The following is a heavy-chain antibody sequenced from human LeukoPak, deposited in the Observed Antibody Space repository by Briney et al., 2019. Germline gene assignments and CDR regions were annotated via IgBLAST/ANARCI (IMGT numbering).Heavy chain of an antibody. D-gene: IGHD1-26*01. CDR3: VRDRSGTYYNFDV. Sequence: PSETLSLTCSVFGGSICSSFWNWIRLSPGKGLEWIGYISYNGRTNYSPSLKSRVIISIDTSKNQLSLNLTSVTAADTALYYCVRDRSGTYYNFDVWGQGTMVSVSA. V-gene: IGHV4-59*13. CDR1: GGSICSSF. J-gene: IGHJ3*01. CDR2: ISYNGRT.